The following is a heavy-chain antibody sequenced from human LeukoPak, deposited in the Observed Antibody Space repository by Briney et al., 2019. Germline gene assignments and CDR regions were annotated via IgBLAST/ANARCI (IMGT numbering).Heavy chain of an antibody. V-gene: IGHV3-21*01. J-gene: IGHJ4*02. CDR2: ISGRSTYI. D-gene: IGHD3-22*01. CDR1: GFTFSSYN. Sequence: GGSLRLSCAASGFTFSSYNMNWVRQAPGKGLEWVSSISGRSTYIFYADSVKGRFTISRDNAKNSLSLQTNSLRAEDTAVYYCARGLGTTVTNEYYYDSSGYYDGGLDYWGQGTLVTVSS. CDR3: ARGLGTTVTNEYYYDSSGYYDGGLDY.